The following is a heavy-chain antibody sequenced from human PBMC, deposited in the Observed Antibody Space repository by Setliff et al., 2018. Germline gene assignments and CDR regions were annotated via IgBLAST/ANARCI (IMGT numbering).Heavy chain of an antibody. Sequence: SETLSLTCTVSGGSISSSSYYWGWIRQPPGKGLEWIGSIYYSGSTYYNPSLKSRVTISVDTSKNQFSLKLSSVTAADTAVYYCARVARVVLSRNAFDIWGQGTMVTV. CDR2: IYYSGST. CDR1: GGSISSSSYY. V-gene: IGHV4-39*01. J-gene: IGHJ3*02. D-gene: IGHD2-2*01. CDR3: ARVARVVLSRNAFDI.